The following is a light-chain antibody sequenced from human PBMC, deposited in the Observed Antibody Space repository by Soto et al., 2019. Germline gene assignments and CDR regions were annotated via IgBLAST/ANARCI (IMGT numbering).Light chain of an antibody. CDR2: KVS. CDR3: MEGTRWPPST. J-gene: IGKJ1*01. Sequence: DVVLTQSPLSLSVTLGQPASISCRSSQSLVDSDGNTYLNWFQQRPGQSPRRLIYKVSNRDSGVPDRFSGSGADTDFTLKISRVEAEDVGVYYCMEGTRWPPSTFGQGTKVEIK. V-gene: IGKV2-30*01. CDR1: QSLVDSDGNTY.